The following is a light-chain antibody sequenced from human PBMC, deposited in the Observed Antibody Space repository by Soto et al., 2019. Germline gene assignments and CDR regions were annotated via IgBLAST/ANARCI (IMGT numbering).Light chain of an antibody. CDR1: QTVRNNY. Sequence: EFVLTQSPGTLSLSPGERATLSCRASQTVRNNYFAWYQQKPGQAPRLLIYDASSRATGIPDRFSGGGSGTDFALTISRLEPEDFAVYYCQQFSSYPRTFGGGTKVDIK. V-gene: IGKV3-20*01. CDR3: QQFSSYPRT. CDR2: DAS. J-gene: IGKJ4*01.